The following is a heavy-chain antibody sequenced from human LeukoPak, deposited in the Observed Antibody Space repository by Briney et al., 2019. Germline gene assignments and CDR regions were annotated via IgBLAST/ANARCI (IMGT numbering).Heavy chain of an antibody. CDR2: IIPILGIA. CDR1: GYTFTGSY. Sequence: SVKVSCKASGYTFTGSYMHWVRQAPGQGLEWMGRIIPILGIANYAQKFQGRVTITADKSTSTAYMELSSLRSEDTAVYYCASLRPQGGHWGQGTLVTVSS. J-gene: IGHJ4*02. V-gene: IGHV1-69*02. D-gene: IGHD1-26*01. CDR3: ASLRPQGGH.